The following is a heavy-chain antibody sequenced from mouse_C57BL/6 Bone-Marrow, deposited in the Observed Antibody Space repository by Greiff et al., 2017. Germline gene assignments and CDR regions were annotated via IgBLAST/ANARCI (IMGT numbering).Heavy chain of an antibody. CDR2: IDPENGDT. CDR3: TTGLYYDGSKDY. V-gene: IGHV14-4*01. J-gene: IGHJ2*01. Sequence: EVQLQQSGAELVRPGASVKLSCTASGFNIKDDYMHWVKQRPEQGLEWIGWIDPENGDTEYASKFQGKATITADTSSNTAYLQLSSLTSEDTAVYYCTTGLYYDGSKDYWGQGTTLTVSS. D-gene: IGHD1-1*01. CDR1: GFNIKDDY.